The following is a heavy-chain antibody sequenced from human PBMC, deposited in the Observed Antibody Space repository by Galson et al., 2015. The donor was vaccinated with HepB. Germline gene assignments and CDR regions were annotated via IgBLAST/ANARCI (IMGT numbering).Heavy chain of an antibody. CDR1: GFTFDDYA. Sequence: SLRLSCAASGFTFDDYAMHWVRQAPGKGLEWVSGISWNSGSIGYADSVKGRFTISRDNAKNSLYLQMNSLRAEDTALYYCAKGPTYYYDSSGYYYFDYWGQGTLVTVSS. CDR2: ISWNSGSI. V-gene: IGHV3-9*01. CDR3: AKGPTYYYDSSGYYYFDY. J-gene: IGHJ4*02. D-gene: IGHD3-22*01.